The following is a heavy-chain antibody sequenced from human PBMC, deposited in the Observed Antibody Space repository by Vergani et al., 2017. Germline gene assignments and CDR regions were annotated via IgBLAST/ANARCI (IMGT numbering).Heavy chain of an antibody. CDR1: GFKFDDYG. V-gene: IGHV3-20*04. CDR3: AREGDQEVYYYYYMDV. J-gene: IGHJ6*03. D-gene: IGHD3-16*01. Sequence: EVQLVESGGGRVRPVGSLRLSCEVSGFKFDDYGVSWVRQAPGKGLEWVSAINANGAATGYADSVKGRFTISRDNSKNTLYLQMNSLRAEDTAVYYCAREGDQEVYYYYYMDVWGKGTTVTVSS. CDR2: INANGAAT.